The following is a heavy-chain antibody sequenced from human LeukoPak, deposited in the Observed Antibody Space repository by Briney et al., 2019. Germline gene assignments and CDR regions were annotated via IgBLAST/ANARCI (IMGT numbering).Heavy chain of an antibody. Sequence: PGGSLRLSCAASGFTFSIYEMNWVRQAPGKGLEWVSYISSSGSTIYYADSVKGRFTISRDNAKNSLYLQMNSLRAEDTAVYYCAREGLWLRAFDVWGQGTMVTVSS. V-gene: IGHV3-48*03. CDR1: GFTFSIYE. CDR3: AREGLWLRAFDV. J-gene: IGHJ3*01. CDR2: ISSSGSTI. D-gene: IGHD5-18*01.